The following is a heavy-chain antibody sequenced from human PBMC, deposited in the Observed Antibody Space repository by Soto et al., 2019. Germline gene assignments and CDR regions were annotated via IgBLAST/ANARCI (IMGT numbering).Heavy chain of an antibody. Sequence: QVQVVQSGAEVKKPGSSVKVSCKVSGGIFTNNAISWVRQAPGQGLEWLGGVIPYNGNTNYARQFRGRVTLTTDTSTSAAYLELRNLGSDDAATYYCARYCAGNACYSRHYYAMDVWGQGTTVSVSS. D-gene: IGHD2-21*02. J-gene: IGHJ6*02. CDR1: GGIFTNNA. CDR2: VIPYNGNT. V-gene: IGHV1-18*04. CDR3: ARYCAGNACYSRHYYAMDV.